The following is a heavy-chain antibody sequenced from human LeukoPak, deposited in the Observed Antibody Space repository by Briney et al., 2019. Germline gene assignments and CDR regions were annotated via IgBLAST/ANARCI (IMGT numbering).Heavy chain of an antibody. CDR1: GGSMRNQY. D-gene: IGHD6-19*01. Sequence: NASETLSLTCTVSGGSMRNQYWSWIRQPAGKGPEYIGRVYSTGSTNDNPSLRGRVALSVDTSKNQFSLSLNSVTAADTAVYYCARGRGWIAVAGPLLFDSWGQGTLVTVSS. CDR2: VYSTGST. CDR3: ARGRGWIAVAGPLLFDS. V-gene: IGHV4-4*07. J-gene: IGHJ4*02.